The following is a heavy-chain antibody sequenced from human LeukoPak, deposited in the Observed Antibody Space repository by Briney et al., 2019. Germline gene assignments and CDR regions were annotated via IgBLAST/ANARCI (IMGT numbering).Heavy chain of an antibody. V-gene: IGHV1-2*02. J-gene: IGHJ4*02. D-gene: IGHD2-2*02. Sequence: ASVKVSCKASGYTFTGYYMHWVRQAPGQGLEWMGWINPNSGGTNYAQKFQGRVTMTRDTSISTAYMELSRLRSDDTAVYHCARDPYCSSTSCYNDYWGQGTLVTVSS. CDR3: ARDPYCSSTSCYNDY. CDR1: GYTFTGYY. CDR2: INPNSGGT.